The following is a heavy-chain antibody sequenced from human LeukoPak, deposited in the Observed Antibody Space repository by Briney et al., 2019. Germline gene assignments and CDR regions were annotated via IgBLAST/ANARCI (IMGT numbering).Heavy chain of an antibody. Sequence: SVKVSCKASGGTFSSYAISWVRQAPGQGLEWMGGIIPIFGTANYAQKFQGRVTITADESTSTAYMELSSLRSEDTAVYYCARIGVAAVAAFDYWGQGTLVTVSS. D-gene: IGHD2-15*01. CDR2: IIPIFGTA. CDR1: GGTFSSYA. CDR3: ARIGVAAVAAFDY. J-gene: IGHJ4*02. V-gene: IGHV1-69*13.